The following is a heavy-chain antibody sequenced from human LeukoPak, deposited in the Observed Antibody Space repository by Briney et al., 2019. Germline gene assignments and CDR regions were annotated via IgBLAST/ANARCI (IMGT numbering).Heavy chain of an antibody. CDR3: ARQTFGVFYFDS. D-gene: IGHD3-10*01. Sequence: SETLSLTCIVSGGSISRGSYYWNWIRQPAGKGLEWLGRIYNSGSTNYNPSLKSRVTISTDMSKNQVSLKLSSVTAADTAVYYCARQTFGVFYFDSWGQGSPVIVSS. J-gene: IGHJ4*02. CDR2: IYNSGST. CDR1: GGSISRGSYY. V-gene: IGHV4-61*02.